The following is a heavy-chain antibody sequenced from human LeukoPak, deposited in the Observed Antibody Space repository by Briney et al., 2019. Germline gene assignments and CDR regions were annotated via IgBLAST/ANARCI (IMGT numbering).Heavy chain of an antibody. V-gene: IGHV3-48*04. CDR2: ISSSSSTI. CDR1: GFTFSSYS. CDR3: AAYCSSTSCSEPDFDY. J-gene: IGHJ4*02. Sequence: GGSLRLSCAASGFTFSSYSMNWVRQAPGKGLEWVSYISSSSSTIYYADSVKGRFTISRDNAKNSLYLQMNSLRAEDTAVYYCAAYCSSTSCSEPDFDYWGQGTLVTVSS. D-gene: IGHD2-2*01.